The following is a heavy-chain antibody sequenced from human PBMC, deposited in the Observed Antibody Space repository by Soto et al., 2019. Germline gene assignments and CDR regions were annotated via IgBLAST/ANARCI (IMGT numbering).Heavy chain of an antibody. CDR2: IIPIFGTA. V-gene: IGHV1-69*12. Sequence: QVQLVQSGAEVKKPGSSVKVSCKASGGTFRSYVISWVRQAPGQGLEWMGGIIPIFGTANYAQKFQGRVTITADESTSTAYMELSSLRSEDTAVYYCARAPVPGYCSGGSCYSDYYYGMDVWGQGTTVTVSS. J-gene: IGHJ6*02. CDR3: ARAPVPGYCSGGSCYSDYYYGMDV. CDR1: GGTFRSYV. D-gene: IGHD2-15*01.